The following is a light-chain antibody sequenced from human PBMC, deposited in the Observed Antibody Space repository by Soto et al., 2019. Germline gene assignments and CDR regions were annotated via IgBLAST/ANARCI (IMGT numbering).Light chain of an antibody. CDR2: AAS. CDR3: QQSYSTPVYT. V-gene: IGKV1-39*01. J-gene: IGKJ2*01. Sequence: DIQMTQSPSSLSASVGDRVTITCRASQSISSYLNWYQQKPGKAPKLLTYAASSLQSGVPSRFSGSGSGTDFTLTISSLQPEDFATYYCQQSYSTPVYTFGQGTKVDIK. CDR1: QSISSY.